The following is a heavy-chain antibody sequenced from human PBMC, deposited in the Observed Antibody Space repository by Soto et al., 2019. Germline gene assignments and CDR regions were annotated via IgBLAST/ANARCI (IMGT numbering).Heavy chain of an antibody. CDR3: ARSDSSGKTRYYFDY. CDR1: GGSISSGGYY. CDR2: IYNTEST. D-gene: IGHD3-22*01. J-gene: IGHJ4*02. Sequence: QVQLQESGPGLVKPSQTLSLTCTVSGGSISSGGYYWTWIRQHPGKGLEWIGYIYNTESTNYNPSLKRRVTISIDTSESQFSLKLSSVTVADTAVYYCARSDSSGKTRYYFDYWGQGTLVTVSS. V-gene: IGHV4-31*03.